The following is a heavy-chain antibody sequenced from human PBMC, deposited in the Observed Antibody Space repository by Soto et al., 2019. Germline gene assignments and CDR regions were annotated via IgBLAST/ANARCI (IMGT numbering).Heavy chain of an antibody. J-gene: IGHJ6*02. Sequence: QVQLVQSGAEVKKPGASVKVSCKASGYTFTSYGISWVRQAPGQGLEWMGWISAYNGNTNYAQKLQGRVTMTTDTPTSTAYMELRSLRSDDTAVYYCARATLLGYCSGGSCYSDYYYGMDVWGQGTTVTVSS. D-gene: IGHD2-15*01. CDR2: ISAYNGNT. CDR3: ARATLLGYCSGGSCYSDYYYGMDV. CDR1: GYTFTSYG. V-gene: IGHV1-18*01.